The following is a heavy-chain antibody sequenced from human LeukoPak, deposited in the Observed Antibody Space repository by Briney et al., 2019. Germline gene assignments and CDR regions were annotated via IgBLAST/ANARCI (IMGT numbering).Heavy chain of an antibody. Sequence: PGGSLRLSCAASGFTFRNYAVSWVRQAPGKGLEWVSYISSSSSTIYYADSVKGRFTISRDNAKNSLYLQMNSLRAEDTAVYYCARDLYGSGSNTYYFDYWGQGTLVTVSS. J-gene: IGHJ4*02. V-gene: IGHV3-48*01. CDR2: ISSSSSTI. D-gene: IGHD3-10*01. CDR1: GFTFRNYA. CDR3: ARDLYGSGSNTYYFDY.